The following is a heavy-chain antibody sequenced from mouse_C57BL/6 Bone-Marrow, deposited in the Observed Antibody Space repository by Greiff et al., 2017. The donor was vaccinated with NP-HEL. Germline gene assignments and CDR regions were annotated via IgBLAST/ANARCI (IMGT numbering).Heavy chain of an antibody. J-gene: IGHJ2*01. CDR3: ARHHYSNYFDY. Sequence: EVKLVESGGDLVKPGGSLKLSCAASGFTFSSYGMSWVRQTPDKRLEWVATISSGGSYTYYPDSVKGRFTISRDNTKNTLYLQMSSLKSEDTAMYYCARHHYSNYFDYWGQGTTLTVSS. D-gene: IGHD2-5*01. CDR1: GFTFSSYG. V-gene: IGHV5-6*01. CDR2: ISSGGSYT.